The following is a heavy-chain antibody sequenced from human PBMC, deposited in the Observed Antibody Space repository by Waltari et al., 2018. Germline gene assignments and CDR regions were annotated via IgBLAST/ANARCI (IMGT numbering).Heavy chain of an antibody. V-gene: IGHV4-34*01. CDR3: ARGRGFDP. CDR1: VGSFSGYY. Sequence: QVQLQQWGGGLLRPSETLSLICAVYVGSFSGYYWSWIRQPPGKGLEWIGEINHSGRTNYNPSLKSRVTISVDTSKKQFSLKLTSVTAADTAIYYCARGRGFDPWGQGTLVTVSS. CDR2: INHSGRT. J-gene: IGHJ5*02.